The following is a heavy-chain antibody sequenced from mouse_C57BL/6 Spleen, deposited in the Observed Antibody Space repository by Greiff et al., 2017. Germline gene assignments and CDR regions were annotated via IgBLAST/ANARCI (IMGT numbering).Heavy chain of an antibody. D-gene: IGHD4-1*01. J-gene: IGHJ2*01. CDR2: ISDGGSYT. Sequence: VQLKESGGGLVKPGGSLKLSCAASGFTFSSYAMSWVRQTPEKRLEWVATISDGGSYTYYPDNVKGRFTISRDNAKNNLYLQMSHLKSEDTAMYYCAREKANWDFDYWGQGTTLTVSS. CDR1: GFTFSSYA. CDR3: AREKANWDFDY. V-gene: IGHV5-4*01.